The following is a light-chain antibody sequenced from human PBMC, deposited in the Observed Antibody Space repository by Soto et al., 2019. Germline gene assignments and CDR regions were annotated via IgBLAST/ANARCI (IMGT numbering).Light chain of an antibody. Sequence: EIVLTQSPATLSLSPGERATLSCRASPSVTNFLAWYQQKPGQAPRLLIYGAFNRATGIPARFSGSGSGTDFTLTISSLEPEDSAIYYCQQRNIWPPVTFGQGTRLDIK. V-gene: IGKV3-11*01. CDR2: GAF. CDR3: QQRNIWPPVT. CDR1: PSVTNF. J-gene: IGKJ5*01.